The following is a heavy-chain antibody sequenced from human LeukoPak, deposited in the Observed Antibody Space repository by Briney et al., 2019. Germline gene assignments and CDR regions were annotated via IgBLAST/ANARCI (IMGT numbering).Heavy chain of an antibody. CDR3: AKPNDSSGHYQAT. CDR1: GFTFSSYA. CDR2: ISSGGGST. V-gene: IGHV3-23*01. D-gene: IGHD3-22*01. J-gene: IGHJ4*02. Sequence: GSLRLSCAASGFTFSSYAMSWVRQAPGKGLEWVSAISSGGGSTYYADSVKGRFTISRDNSKNTLYLQMNSLRAEDTAVYYCAKPNDSSGHYQATWGQGTLVTVSS.